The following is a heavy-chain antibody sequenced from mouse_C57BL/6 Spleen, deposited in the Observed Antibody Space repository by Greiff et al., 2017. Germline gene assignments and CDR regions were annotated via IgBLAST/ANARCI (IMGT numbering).Heavy chain of an antibody. CDR2: INPGSGGT. J-gene: IGHJ2*01. Sequence: VQLQQSGAELVRPGTSVKVSCKASGYAFTNYLIEWVKQRPGQGLEWIGVINPGSGGTNYNEKFKGKATLTADKSSSTAYMQLSSLTSADSAVYFCARSLITTVVAPFDYWGQGTTLTVSS. CDR1: GYAFTNYL. D-gene: IGHD1-1*01. CDR3: ARSLITTVVAPFDY. V-gene: IGHV1-54*01.